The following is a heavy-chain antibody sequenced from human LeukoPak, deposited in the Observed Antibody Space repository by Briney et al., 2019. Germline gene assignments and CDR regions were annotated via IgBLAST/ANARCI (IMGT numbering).Heavy chain of an antibody. Sequence: GGSLRLSCAASGFTFSSYWMHWVRQAPGKGLVWVSRINSDGSSTSYADSVKGRFTISRDNAKNTLYLQMHSLRAEDTAVYYCARTYENYYGMDVWGQGTTVTVSS. J-gene: IGHJ6*02. D-gene: IGHD3-3*01. V-gene: IGHV3-74*01. CDR1: GFTFSSYW. CDR3: ARTYENYYGMDV. CDR2: INSDGSST.